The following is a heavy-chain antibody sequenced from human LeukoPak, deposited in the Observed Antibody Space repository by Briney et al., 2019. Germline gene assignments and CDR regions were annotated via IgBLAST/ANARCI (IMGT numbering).Heavy chain of an antibody. V-gene: IGHV1-8*03. J-gene: IGHJ4*02. CDR2: MNPSSGDT. CDR1: GYTFTSYD. Sequence: ASVKVSCKASGYTFTSYDINWVRQATGQGLEWMGWMNPSSGDTGYAQKFQGRVTITRNTSISTAYMELSSLRSEDTAVYYCARGPKNAGYYFDYWGQGTLVTVSS. CDR3: ARGPKNAGYYFDY. D-gene: IGHD1-1*01.